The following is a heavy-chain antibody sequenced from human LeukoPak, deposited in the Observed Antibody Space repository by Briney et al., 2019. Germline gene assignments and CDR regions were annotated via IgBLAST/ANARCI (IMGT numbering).Heavy chain of an antibody. Sequence: SETLSLTCAVYGGSFSGYYWSWIRQPPGKGLEWIGEINHSGSTNYNPSLKSRVTISVDTSKNRFSLKLSSVTAADTAVYYCARGGILWFGELLSFDYWGQGTLVTVSS. CDR3: ARGGILWFGELLSFDY. J-gene: IGHJ4*02. CDR2: INHSGST. D-gene: IGHD3-10*01. CDR1: GGSFSGYY. V-gene: IGHV4-34*01.